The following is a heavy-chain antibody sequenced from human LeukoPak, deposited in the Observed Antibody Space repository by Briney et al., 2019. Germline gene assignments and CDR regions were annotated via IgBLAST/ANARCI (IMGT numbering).Heavy chain of an antibody. D-gene: IGHD3-10*01. V-gene: IGHV3-15*01. J-gene: IGHJ4*02. CDR1: GFSISNDW. CDR3: TLIQGWGSGSYYRDF. CDR2: VKSRSAGETT. Sequence: GGSLRLSCAASGFSISNDWMSWVRQAPGKGLEWVARVKSRSAGETTDYAAPVKGRFTISRDDSENTLYLQMNSLKTEDTAVYYCTLIQGWGSGSYYRDFWGQGTLVTVSS.